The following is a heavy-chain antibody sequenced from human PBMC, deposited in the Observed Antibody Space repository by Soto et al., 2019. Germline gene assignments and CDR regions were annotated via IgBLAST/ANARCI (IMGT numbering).Heavy chain of an antibody. D-gene: IGHD6-19*01. J-gene: IGHJ4*02. CDR1: GGTFSSFR. V-gene: IGHV3-23*01. Sequence: VRALRLSCAACGGTFSSFRRCWVRQNKRKGLEWASAISVSGGSTYYADSVRGRFTISRDNSRNTLYLQMNSLRADDTAIYYCAKDRPIDSSGWFHHYWCQGTLVTAPQ. CDR3: AKDRPIDSSGWFHHY. CDR2: ISVSGGST.